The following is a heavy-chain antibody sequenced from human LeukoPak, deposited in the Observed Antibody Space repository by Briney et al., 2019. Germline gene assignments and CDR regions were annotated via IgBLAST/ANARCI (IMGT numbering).Heavy chain of an antibody. CDR1: GFTFSTYG. V-gene: IGHV3-23*01. J-gene: IGHJ4*02. CDR2: ISGSGGST. Sequence: GGSLRLSCVASGFTFSTYGMSWVRQAPGKGLEWVSAISGSGGSTYYADSVKGRFTISRDLSKNTLSLQMNSLRAEDTAVYYCAKGTGSGYFQLYFDYWGQGTLVTVSS. CDR3: AKGTGSGYFQLYFDY. D-gene: IGHD3-22*01.